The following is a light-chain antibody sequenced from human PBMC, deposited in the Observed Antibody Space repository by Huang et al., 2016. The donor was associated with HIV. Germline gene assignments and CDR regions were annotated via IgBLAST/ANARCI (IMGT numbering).Light chain of an antibody. CDR2: DAS. Sequence: EIVLTQSPATLALSPGDRATLSCRASQSVSNYLGRYQQKPGQPPRRRIYDASNRATGRTARFSGRGSGTDFTLTISSREPEDFAVYYCQQRSNWPPITFGQGTRLGIK. V-gene: IGKV3-11*01. CDR3: QQRSNWPPIT. J-gene: IGKJ5*01. CDR1: QSVSNY.